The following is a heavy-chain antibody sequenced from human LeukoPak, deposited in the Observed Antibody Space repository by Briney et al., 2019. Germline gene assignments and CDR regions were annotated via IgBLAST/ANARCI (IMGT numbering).Heavy chain of an antibody. D-gene: IGHD2-2*01. CDR2: ISGSGGST. CDR1: GFTFSSYA. CDR3: AKLWCSSTSCYTYYYYYYMDV. J-gene: IGHJ6*03. V-gene: IGHV3-23*01. Sequence: GGSLRFSCAASGFTFSSYAMSWVRQAPGKGLEWVSAISGSGGSTYYADSVKGRFTISRDNSKNTLYLQMNSLRAEDTAVYYCAKLWCSSTSCYTYYYYYYMDVWGKGTTVTVSS.